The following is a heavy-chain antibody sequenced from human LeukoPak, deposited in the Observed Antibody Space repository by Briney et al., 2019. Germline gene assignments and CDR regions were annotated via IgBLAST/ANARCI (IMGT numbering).Heavy chain of an antibody. CDR1: GYTFTGYY. CDR3: AKGGSRIAAAGTLPAYGSFDY. Sequence: ASVKVSCKASGYTFTGYYMHWVRQAPGRGLEWMGWINPNSGGTNYAQKFQGWVTMTRDTSISTAYMELSRLRSDDTAVYYCAKGGSRIAAAGTLPAYGSFDYWGQGTLVTVSS. D-gene: IGHD6-13*01. CDR2: INPNSGGT. V-gene: IGHV1-2*04. J-gene: IGHJ4*02.